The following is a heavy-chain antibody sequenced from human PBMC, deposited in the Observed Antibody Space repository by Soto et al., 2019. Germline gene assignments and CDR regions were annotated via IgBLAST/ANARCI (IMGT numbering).Heavy chain of an antibody. CDR3: ARDGAIVGTPRDHWPDT. Sequence: QVQLVESGGAVVQPGTSLRLSCAASGFIFNNYAMFWIRQAPGKGLEWVALISYDGTNAFYSDAAKGRFTVTRDKSKNTIYLQMNRLRSEDTAVYFCARDGAIVGTPRDHWPDTRGQGTRVTVSA. V-gene: IGHV3-30-3*01. D-gene: IGHD1-26*01. CDR2: ISYDGTNA. J-gene: IGHJ5*02. CDR1: GFIFNNYA.